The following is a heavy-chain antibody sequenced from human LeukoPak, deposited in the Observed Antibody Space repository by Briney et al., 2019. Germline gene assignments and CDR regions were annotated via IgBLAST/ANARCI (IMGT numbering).Heavy chain of an antibody. CDR3: AKEFGSGSLYDY. J-gene: IGHJ4*02. V-gene: IGHV3-7*04. CDR2: IKQDGSEK. CDR1: GFTFSSYW. Sequence: PGGSLRLSCAASGFTFSSYWMSWVRQAPGKGLEWVANIKQDGSEKYYVDSVKGRFTISRDNSKNTLYLQMNSLRAEDTAVYYCAKEFGSGSLYDYWGQGTLVTVSS. D-gene: IGHD3-10*01.